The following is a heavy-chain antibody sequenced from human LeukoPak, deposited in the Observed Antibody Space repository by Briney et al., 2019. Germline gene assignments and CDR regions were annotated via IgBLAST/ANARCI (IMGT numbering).Heavy chain of an antibody. CDR1: AGSISSYY. CDR2: THYSGDT. CDR3: ARDVGVVDY. J-gene: IGHJ4*02. D-gene: IGHD2-21*01. Sequence: SETLSLTCTVSAGSISSYYWTWIRQPPGKGLEWIAYTHYSGDTSYNPSLKSRVTMSVDTSKNQFSLKLSSVTATDTAVYYCARDVGVVDYWGQGTLVTVSS. V-gene: IGHV4-59*12.